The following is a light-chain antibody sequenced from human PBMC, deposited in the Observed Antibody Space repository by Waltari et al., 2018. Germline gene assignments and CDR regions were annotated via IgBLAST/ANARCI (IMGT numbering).Light chain of an antibody. Sequence: QSVLTQPPSVSGAPGQRVTITCTGSSANNGGGYGVQCYQQFPETAPKLLIYGNTNRPSWVPDRISGSKSGTSASLAITGLRADDEADYYCQSYDSSLSGFVFGTGTTVTVL. J-gene: IGLJ1*01. V-gene: IGLV1-40*01. CDR2: GNT. CDR1: SANNGGGYG. CDR3: QSYDSSLSGFV.